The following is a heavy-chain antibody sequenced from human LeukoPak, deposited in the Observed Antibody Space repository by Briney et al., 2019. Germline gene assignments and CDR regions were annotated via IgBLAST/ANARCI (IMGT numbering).Heavy chain of an antibody. CDR2: IIPIFGTA. D-gene: IGHD6-19*01. CDR3: ASLGRIAVAGPFDY. Sequence: GASVKASCKASGGTFSSYAISWVRQAPGQGLEWMGGIIPIFGTANYAQKFQGRVTITADESTSTAYMELSSLRSEDTAVYYCASLGRIAVAGPFDYWGQGTLVTVSS. V-gene: IGHV1-69*13. J-gene: IGHJ4*02. CDR1: GGTFSSYA.